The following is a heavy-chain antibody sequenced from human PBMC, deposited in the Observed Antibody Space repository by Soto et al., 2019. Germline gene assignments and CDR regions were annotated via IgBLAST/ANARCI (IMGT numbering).Heavy chain of an antibody. CDR3: ARDPAGYYYYYYGMDV. J-gene: IGHJ6*02. Sequence: GSLRLSCAASGFTFSSYGMHWVRQAPGKGLEWVAVIWYDGSNKYYADSVKGRFTISRDNSKNALYLQMNSLRAEDTAVYYCARDPAGYYYYYYGMDVWGQGTTVTAP. CDR2: IWYDGSNK. CDR1: GFTFSSYG. V-gene: IGHV3-33*01.